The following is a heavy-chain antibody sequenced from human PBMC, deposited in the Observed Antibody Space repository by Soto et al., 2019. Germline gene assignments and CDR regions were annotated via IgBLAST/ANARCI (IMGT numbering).Heavy chain of an antibody. D-gene: IGHD3-3*02. CDR3: ARSLFLASTDTEPFDY. Sequence: EVQLLESGGGLVQPGGSLVLSCAASGFTFSSYAMTWVRQAPGKGLEWVSSISGGGNDAYYADSVKCRFTISRDNSKNTLYLQMTSLRADDTAVYYCARSLFLASTDTEPFDYWGQGTLVTVSS. CDR2: ISGGGNDA. J-gene: IGHJ4*02. V-gene: IGHV3-23*01. CDR1: GFTFSSYA.